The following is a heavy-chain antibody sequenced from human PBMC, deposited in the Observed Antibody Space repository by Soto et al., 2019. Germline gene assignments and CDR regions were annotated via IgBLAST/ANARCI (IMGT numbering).Heavy chain of an antibody. D-gene: IGHD5-18*01. CDR2: ISRSSSYI. Sequence: GSLRLSCAASGFTFSSYSMNWVRQAPGKGLEWASSISRSSSYIYYADSVKGRFTISRDNAKNSLYLQMNSLRAEDTAVYYCARDQPGYSYGYGLGYWGQGTLVTVSS. V-gene: IGHV3-21*01. CDR1: GFTFSSYS. CDR3: ARDQPGYSYGYGLGY. J-gene: IGHJ4*02.